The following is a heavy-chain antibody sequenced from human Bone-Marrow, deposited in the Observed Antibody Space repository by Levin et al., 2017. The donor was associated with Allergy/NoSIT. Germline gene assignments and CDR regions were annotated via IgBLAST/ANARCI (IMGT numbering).Heavy chain of an antibody. J-gene: IGHJ4*02. V-gene: IGHV1-2*02. CDR1: GYTFTDYY. Sequence: AGESLKISCKASGYTFTDYYVHWVRQAPGQGLEWMGWINPSSGGTNYAQKFQGRVTMTRDTSISTAYMELNRLTSDDTVVYYCARNTVFMTVVDYWGQGTLVTVSS. CDR3: ARNTVFMTVVDY. CDR2: INPSSGGT. D-gene: IGHD2-21*02.